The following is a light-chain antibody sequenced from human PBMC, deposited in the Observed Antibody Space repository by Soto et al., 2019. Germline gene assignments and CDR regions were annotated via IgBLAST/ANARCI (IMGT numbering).Light chain of an antibody. CDR1: QSISTW. V-gene: IGKV1-5*03. J-gene: IGKJ4*01. CDR3: QQYNSYSPLT. CDR2: KAS. Sequence: DIQMTQSPSTLPASVGYRFTITCRANQSISTWLAWYQQKPGKAPNLLIYKASRLETGVPSRFSGSGSGTEFTLTIRFLQPDDFATYYCQQYNSYSPLTFGGGTTGDIK.